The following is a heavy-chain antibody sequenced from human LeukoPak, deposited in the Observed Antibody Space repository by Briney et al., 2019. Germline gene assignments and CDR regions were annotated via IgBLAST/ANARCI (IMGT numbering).Heavy chain of an antibody. CDR2: IYYSGST. Sequence: PSETLSLTCTVSGGSISSYYWSWIRQPPGKRLEWIGYIYYSGSTNYNPSLKSRVTISVDTSKNQFSLKLSSVTAADTAVYYCARSAGPFYDSSGYSQRHDAFDIWGQGTMVTVSS. CDR1: GGSISSYY. J-gene: IGHJ3*02. D-gene: IGHD3-22*01. CDR3: ARSAGPFYDSSGYSQRHDAFDI. V-gene: IGHV4-59*08.